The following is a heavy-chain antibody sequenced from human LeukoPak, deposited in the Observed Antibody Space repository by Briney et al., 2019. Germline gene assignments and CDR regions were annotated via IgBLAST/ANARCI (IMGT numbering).Heavy chain of an antibody. CDR2: IYHSGST. CDR3: ARVVVVPAAANYYYYMDV. D-gene: IGHD2-2*01. CDR1: GYSISSGYY. V-gene: IGHV4-38-2*02. J-gene: IGHJ6*03. Sequence: PSETLSLTCTVSGYSISSGYYWGWIRQPPGKGLEWIGSIYHSGSTYYNPSLKSRVTMSVDTSKNQFSLKLSSVTAADTAVYYCARVVVVPAAANYYYYMDVWGKGTTVTISS.